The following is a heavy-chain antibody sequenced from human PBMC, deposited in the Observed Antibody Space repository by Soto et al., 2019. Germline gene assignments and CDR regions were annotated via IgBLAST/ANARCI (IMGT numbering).Heavy chain of an antibody. CDR2: IIPILGIA. D-gene: IGHD3-16*01. J-gene: IGHJ3*02. V-gene: IGHV1-69*02. CDR3: AIFCLSARRRDVFDI. CDR1: GGTFSSYT. Sequence: GASVKVSCKASGGTFSSYTISWVRQAPGQGLEWMGRIIPILGIANYAQKFQGRVTITADKSTSTAYMELSSLRSEDTSVYYCAIFCLSARRRDVFDIWSQRTMVTVSS.